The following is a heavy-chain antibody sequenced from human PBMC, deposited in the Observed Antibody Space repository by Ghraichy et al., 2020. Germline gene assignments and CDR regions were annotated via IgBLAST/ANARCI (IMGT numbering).Heavy chain of an antibody. CDR3: ARSLSGLDSGDY. V-gene: IGHV4-59*01. D-gene: IGHD3/OR15-3a*01. CDR2: IFDDGST. Sequence: SETLSLSCTVSGASISTNHWNWVRQPPGKGLEWIAYIFDDGSTTYNPSLESRVSISLDMSKNQFSLKLSSVTAADTAVYFCARSLSGLDSGDYWGPGTLFTVSS. CDR1: GASISTNH. J-gene: IGHJ4*02.